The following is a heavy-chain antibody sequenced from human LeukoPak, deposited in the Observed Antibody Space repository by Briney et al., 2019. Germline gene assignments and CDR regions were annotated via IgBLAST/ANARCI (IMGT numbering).Heavy chain of an antibody. CDR1: GFSFAAEY. D-gene: IGHD6-19*01. CDR3: ARSRGAGPGPYFDY. CDR2: ISNSGHCT. V-gene: IGHV3-11*03. J-gene: IGHJ4*02. Sequence: GGSLRLSCAVSGFSFAAEYMSWIRQAPGQGLEWVSYISNSGHCTNYADSVEGRFTISRDNAENSLYLQMSSLRAEDTAVYYCARSRGAGPGPYFDYWGQGTLVTVTS.